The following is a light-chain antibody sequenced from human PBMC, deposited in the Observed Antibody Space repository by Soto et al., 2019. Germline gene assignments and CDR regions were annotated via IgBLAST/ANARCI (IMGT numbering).Light chain of an antibody. CDR2: EVN. Sequence: ALTQPASVSGSPGQSITISCTGTSSDVGAYNYVSWYQQHPGKAPKLIICEVNNRPSGVSNRFSGSKSDNTASLTISGLQAEDEADYYCSSFTSSASYVFGTGTKVTVL. CDR1: SSDVGAYNY. V-gene: IGLV2-14*01. J-gene: IGLJ1*01. CDR3: SSFTSSASYV.